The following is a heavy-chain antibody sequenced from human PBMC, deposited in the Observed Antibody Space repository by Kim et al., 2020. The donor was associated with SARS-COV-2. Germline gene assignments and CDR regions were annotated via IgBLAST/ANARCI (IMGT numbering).Heavy chain of an antibody. CDR3: VRDPDYEDRGPDY. D-gene: IGHD3-22*01. V-gene: IGHV4-39*07. CDR2: IFYRGDT. J-gene: IGHJ4*02. Sequence: SETLSLTCTVSGGSLTGNSYYWGWIRQSPRKGLEWIGSIFYRGDTSYNPSLKSPVTISLDTSKNQSSLKLISVTAADTAMHYCVRDPDYEDRGPDYWGQGTLVNVSS. CDR1: GGSLTGNSYY.